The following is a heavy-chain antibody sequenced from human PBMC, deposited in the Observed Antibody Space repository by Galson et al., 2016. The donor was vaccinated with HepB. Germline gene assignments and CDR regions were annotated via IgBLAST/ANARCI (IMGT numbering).Heavy chain of an antibody. D-gene: IGHD6-13*01. Sequence: SLRLSCAASGFTLSGSAMHWVRQASGKGLEWVGRIRSKADSCATAYAASVKGRFTISRDDSKNTVYLQMNSLKTDDTAVYYCTRAVGSNWPELFDSWGQGTLVTVSS. CDR3: TRAVGSNWPELFDS. V-gene: IGHV3-73*01. J-gene: IGHJ4*02. CDR2: IRSKADSCAT. CDR1: GFTLSGSA.